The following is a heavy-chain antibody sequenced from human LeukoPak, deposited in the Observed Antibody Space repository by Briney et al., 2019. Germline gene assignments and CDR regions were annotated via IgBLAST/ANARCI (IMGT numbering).Heavy chain of an antibody. Sequence: ASVKVSCKASGGTFSSDAISWVRQAPGQGLEWMGRIIPILGIANYAQKFQGRVTITADKSTSTAYMELSSLRSEDTAVYYCARDPIPDYYDSSGLADYWGQGTLVTVSS. V-gene: IGHV1-69*04. CDR2: IIPILGIA. D-gene: IGHD3-22*01. J-gene: IGHJ4*02. CDR3: ARDPIPDYYDSSGLADY. CDR1: GGTFSSDA.